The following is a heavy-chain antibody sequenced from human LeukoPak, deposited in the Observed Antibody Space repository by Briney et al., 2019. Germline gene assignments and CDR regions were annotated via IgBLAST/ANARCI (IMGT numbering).Heavy chain of an antibody. V-gene: IGHV1-18*01. CDR3: ARDRGTGTSEGGIDY. CDR2: ISAYNGNT. D-gene: IGHD1-1*01. Sequence: ASVKVSCKASGYTFTSYGISWVRQAPGQGLEWMGWISAYNGNTNYAQKLQGRVTMTTDTSTSTAYMELRSLRSDDTAVYYCARDRGTGTSEGGIDYWGQGTLVTVSS. J-gene: IGHJ4*02. CDR1: GYTFTSYG.